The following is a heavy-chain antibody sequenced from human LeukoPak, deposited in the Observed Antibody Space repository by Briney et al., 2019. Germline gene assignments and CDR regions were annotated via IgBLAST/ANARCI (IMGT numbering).Heavy chain of an antibody. Sequence: ASVKDSCKAPVYTFTSYDINWVRQATRQGLEWMGWMNPNSGKTGYAQKFQGRVIMTRNTSISTAYMELSSLRSEDTAVYYCARVGAVCSGSYYNSYYYYGMDVWGQGTTVTVSS. CDR1: VYTFTSYD. CDR3: ARVGAVCSGSYYNSYYYYGMDV. D-gene: IGHD3-10*02. CDR2: MNPNSGKT. J-gene: IGHJ6*02. V-gene: IGHV1-8*01.